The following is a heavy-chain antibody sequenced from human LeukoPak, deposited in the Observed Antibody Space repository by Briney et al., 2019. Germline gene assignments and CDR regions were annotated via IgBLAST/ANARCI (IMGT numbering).Heavy chain of an antibody. CDR3: AREIAAAGTDSFDAFDI. V-gene: IGHV4-59*01. CDR1: GGSFSGYY. J-gene: IGHJ3*02. Sequence: SETLSLTCAVYGGSFSGYYWSWIRQPPGKGLEWIGYIYYSGSTNYNPSLKSRVTISVDTSKNQFSLKLSSVTAADTAVYYCAREIAAAGTDSFDAFDIWGQGTMVTVSS. CDR2: IYYSGST. D-gene: IGHD6-13*01.